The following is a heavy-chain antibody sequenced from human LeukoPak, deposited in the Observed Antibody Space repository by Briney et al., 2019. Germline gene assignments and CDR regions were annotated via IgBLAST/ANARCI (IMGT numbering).Heavy chain of an antibody. CDR1: GYTFTGYY. Sequence: ASVKVSCKACGYTFTGYYMHWVRQAPGQGLEWMGWINPNSGGTNYAQKFQGRVTMTRDTSISTAYMELSRLRSDDTAVYYCATGDLVVWLDLFDYWGQGTLVTVSS. J-gene: IGHJ4*02. CDR3: ATGDLVVWLDLFDY. CDR2: INPNSGGT. D-gene: IGHD2-15*01. V-gene: IGHV1-2*02.